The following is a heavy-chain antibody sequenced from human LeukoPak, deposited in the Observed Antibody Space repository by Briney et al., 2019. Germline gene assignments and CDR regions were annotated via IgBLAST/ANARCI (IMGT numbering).Heavy chain of an antibody. CDR1: GFTFSSYA. CDR2: IGGSGGST. J-gene: IGHJ4*02. V-gene: IGHV3-23*01. Sequence: GGSLRLSCAASGFTFSSYAMSWVRQAPGKGLEWVSAIGGSGGSTYYADSVKGRFTISRDNSKNTLYLQMNSLRAEDTAVYYCIEDSSGYYSDYWGQGTLVTVSS. CDR3: IEDSSGYYSDY. D-gene: IGHD3-22*01.